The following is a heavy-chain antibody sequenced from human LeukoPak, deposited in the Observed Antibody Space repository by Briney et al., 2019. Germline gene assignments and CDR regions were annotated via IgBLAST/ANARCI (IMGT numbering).Heavy chain of an antibody. D-gene: IGHD2-21*01. CDR2: ISGSGGRA. CDR1: GFTFRGYA. J-gene: IGHJ6*02. Sequence: PGGSLRLSCAASGFTFRGYAMRWVRQAPGKGLERVSAISGSGGRATYAGSVRGRFTISRDNSQNTLQLQMNSLRAEDTAVYYCAKEVVMGETNYYYYGMDVWGQGTTVTVSS. CDR3: AKEVVMGETNYYYYGMDV. V-gene: IGHV3-23*01.